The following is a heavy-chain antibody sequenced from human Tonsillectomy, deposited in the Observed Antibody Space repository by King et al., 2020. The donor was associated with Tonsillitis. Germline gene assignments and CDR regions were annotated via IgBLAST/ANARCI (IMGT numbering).Heavy chain of an antibody. CDR2: IKQDGSEK. CDR1: GFTFSSYW. J-gene: IGHJ4*02. V-gene: IGHV3-7*03. Sequence: VQLVESGGGLVQPGGSLRLSCAASGFTFSSYWMSWVRQAPGKGLEWVANIKQDGSEKYYVYSVKGRFTISRDNAKNSPYLQMNSLRAEDTAVYYCARERVWNYLDYWGQGTLVTVSS. D-gene: IGHD1-1*01. CDR3: ARERVWNYLDY.